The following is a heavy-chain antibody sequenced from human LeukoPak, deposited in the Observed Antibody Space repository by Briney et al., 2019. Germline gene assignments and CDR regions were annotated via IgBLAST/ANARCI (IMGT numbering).Heavy chain of an antibody. CDR3: ARERYCSSSSCSGAPDI. CDR2: IKSKTDGETT. J-gene: IGHJ3*02. Sequence: GGSLRLSCVSSGLSLNYDWMSWVRQAPGKGLEWVGRIKSKTDGETTGYAAPVKGRFTISRDDSKNTLYLQMNSLETEDTAVYHCARERYCSSSSCSGAPDIWGQGTEVTVSS. D-gene: IGHD2-2*01. V-gene: IGHV3-15*05. CDR1: GLSLNYDW.